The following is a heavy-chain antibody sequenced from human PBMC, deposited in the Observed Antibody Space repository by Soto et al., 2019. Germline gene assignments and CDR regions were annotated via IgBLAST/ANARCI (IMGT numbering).Heavy chain of an antibody. J-gene: IGHJ1*01. CDR3: ARGEGGFQY. V-gene: IGHV4-34*01. Sequence: QVQLQQWGAGLLKPSETLSLTCAVYGESFRGYYWSWIRQPPGKGLEWIGEINHSGSTNYNPSLKSRVTISVDTSKNQFSLKLNSVTAADTAVYYCARGEGGFQYWGQGTLVTVSS. CDR1: GESFRGYY. CDR2: INHSGST.